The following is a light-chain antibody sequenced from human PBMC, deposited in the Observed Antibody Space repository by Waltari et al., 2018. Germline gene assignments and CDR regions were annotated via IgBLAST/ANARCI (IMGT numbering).Light chain of an antibody. Sequence: SEVLTQPPSVSLAPGKTARIPCAGNNFSNKRVPWYQQKPGQAPVLVVFDDDELPADSPAGFSGHVSGNAESLSISWVEHGDEADDYCQVWDGSSDHPGVFGGGTKLSVL. CDR3: QVWDGSSDHPGV. V-gene: IGLV3-21*03. CDR2: DDD. J-gene: IGLJ3*02. CDR1: NFSNKR.